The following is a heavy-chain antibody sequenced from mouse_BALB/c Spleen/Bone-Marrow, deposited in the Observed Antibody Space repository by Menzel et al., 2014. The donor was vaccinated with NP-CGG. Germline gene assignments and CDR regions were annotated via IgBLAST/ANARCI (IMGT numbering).Heavy chain of an antibody. D-gene: IGHD1-1*01. CDR1: GFNIKDYY. V-gene: IGHV14-1*02. Sequence: EVQLQQSGAELVRPGALVKLSCKASGFNIKDYYMHWVKQRPEQGLEWIGWIDPENGNTIYDPKFQGKASITADTSSNTAYLQLSSLTSEDTAVYYCASYYGSSYYYFDYWGQGTTLTVSS. CDR3: ASYYGSSYYYFDY. CDR2: IDPENGNT. J-gene: IGHJ2*01.